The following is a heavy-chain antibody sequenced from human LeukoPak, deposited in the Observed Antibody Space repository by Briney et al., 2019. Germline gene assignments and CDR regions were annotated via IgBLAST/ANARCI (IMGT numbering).Heavy chain of an antibody. CDR3: ARDHCSGGSCYTPY. J-gene: IGHJ4*02. CDR2: IYYSGST. V-gene: IGHV4-31*03. Sequence: SQTLSLTCTVSGGSISSGGYYWSWIRQHPGKGLEWIGYIYYSGSTYYNPSLKSRVTISVDTSKNQFSLKLSSVTAADTVVYYCARDHCSGGSCYTPYWGQGTLVTVSS. D-gene: IGHD2-15*01. CDR1: GGSISSGGYY.